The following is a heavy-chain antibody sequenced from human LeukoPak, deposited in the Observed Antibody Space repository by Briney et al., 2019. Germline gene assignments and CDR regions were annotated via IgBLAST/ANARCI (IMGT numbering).Heavy chain of an antibody. Sequence: GGSLRLSCAASGFTFSSYAMNWVRQAPGKGLEWVSAICSNDNNTYYANSVKGRFTISRDNSKNTLYLQMNSLRAEDTAVYYCAKATSGSYSFWGQGTLVTVSS. V-gene: IGHV3-23*01. CDR3: AKATSGSYSF. J-gene: IGHJ1*01. CDR1: GFTFSSYA. CDR2: ICSNDNNT. D-gene: IGHD1-26*01.